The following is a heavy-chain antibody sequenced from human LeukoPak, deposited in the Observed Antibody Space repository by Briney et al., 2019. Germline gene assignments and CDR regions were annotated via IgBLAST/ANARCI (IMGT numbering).Heavy chain of an antibody. D-gene: IGHD2-15*01. CDR2: ISTDGYTT. Sequence: GGSLRLSCVASGITFSTYAMSWVRQAPGKGLVWVSRISTDGYTTDYADFVQGRFTASRDNTKNTWSLEMNSLRAEDTAVYYCVVGGSPGYWGQGTLVTVSS. CDR3: VVGGSPGY. J-gene: IGHJ4*02. CDR1: GITFSTYA. V-gene: IGHV3-74*01.